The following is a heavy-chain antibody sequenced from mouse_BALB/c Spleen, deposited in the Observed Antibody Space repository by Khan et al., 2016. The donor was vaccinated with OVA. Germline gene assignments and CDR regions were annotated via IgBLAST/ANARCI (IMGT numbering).Heavy chain of an antibody. D-gene: IGHD2-5*01. CDR3: SRSNSNYWFAY. CDR1: GYTLTNYG. V-gene: IGHV9-3-1*01. J-gene: IGHJ3*01. Sequence: QIQLVQSGPELKKPGETVKISCKASGYTLTNYGMNWVKQAPGKGLKWMGWINTYTGEATYADDFKGRFAFSLETSASTAYLQINNLKNEDTATYFCSRSNSNYWFAYWGQGTLVTVSA. CDR2: INTYTGEA.